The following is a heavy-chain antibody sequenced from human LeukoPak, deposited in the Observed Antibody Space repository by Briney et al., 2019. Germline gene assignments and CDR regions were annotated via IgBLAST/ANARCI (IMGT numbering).Heavy chain of an antibody. CDR1: GFTFSNYW. V-gene: IGHV3-7*01. CDR2: INHDGSEK. CDR3: AKTMGAIDHDY. Sequence: GGSLRLSCAASGFTFSNYWMSWVRQAPGKGLEWVANINHDGSEKYYVDAVEGRFIISRDNAKNTLYLQMNSLRAEDTAVYYCAKTMGAIDHDYWGQGTLVTVSS. J-gene: IGHJ4*02. D-gene: IGHD1-26*01.